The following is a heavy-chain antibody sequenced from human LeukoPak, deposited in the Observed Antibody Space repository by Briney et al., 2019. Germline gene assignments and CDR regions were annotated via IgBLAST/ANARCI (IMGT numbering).Heavy chain of an antibody. V-gene: IGHV5-51*01. CDR3: ARRQGCSSTSCPPDS. CDR2: IYPGDSDT. D-gene: IGHD2-2*01. CDR1: GYSFTTYW. Sequence: GESLKISCRGSGYSFTTYWIGWVRQMPGKGLEWMGIIYPGDSDTRYSPSFQGQVTMSADKSTNTAYLQWSSLKASGTAMYYCARRQGCSSTSCPPDSWGQGTLVTVSS. J-gene: IGHJ4*02.